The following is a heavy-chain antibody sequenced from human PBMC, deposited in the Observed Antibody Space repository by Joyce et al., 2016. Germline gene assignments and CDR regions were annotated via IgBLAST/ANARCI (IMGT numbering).Heavy chain of an antibody. CDR2: INSGSSSI. CDR1: GLTFSDYS. J-gene: IGHJ4*02. Sequence: EVQLVESGGGLVQPGGSLRFSCVASGLTFSDYSMNWVRHAPGKGLELVSYINSGSSSIYYADSVKGRFTISRDNAKNSLYLQMNSLGAEDTAVYYCAVRAGTYSFDCWGQGTLVTVSS. CDR3: AVRAGTYSFDC. V-gene: IGHV3-48*04. D-gene: IGHD1-1*01.